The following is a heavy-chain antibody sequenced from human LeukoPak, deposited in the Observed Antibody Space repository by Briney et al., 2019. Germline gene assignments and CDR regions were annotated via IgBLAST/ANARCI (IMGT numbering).Heavy chain of an antibody. CDR2: MSGRSNNFI. CDR3: ARTSCSGGSCNLDF. CDR1: GFSFSYYY. V-gene: IGHV3-11*03. J-gene: IGHJ4*02. D-gene: IGHD2-15*01. Sequence: TGGSLRLSCAASGFSFSYYYMSWIRQAPGKGLEWLSYMSGRSNNFINYEDSVKGRFIISRDNARNSLYLQMNSLRAEDTAVYYCARTSCSGGSCNLDFWGQGALVTVSS.